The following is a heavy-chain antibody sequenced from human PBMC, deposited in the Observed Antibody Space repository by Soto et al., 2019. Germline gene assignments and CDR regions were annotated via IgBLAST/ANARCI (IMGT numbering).Heavy chain of an antibody. J-gene: IGHJ3*02. Sequence: PSETLSLTCTVSGGSINSYYWSWIRQPPGKGLEWIGYIFYSGSTNYNPSLKTRVTISVDTSKNQFSLKLSSVTAADTAVYYCARRWGGTFDIWGQGTMVTVS. CDR2: IFYSGST. CDR3: ARRWGGTFDI. V-gene: IGHV4-59*08. CDR1: GGSINSYY. D-gene: IGHD1-26*01.